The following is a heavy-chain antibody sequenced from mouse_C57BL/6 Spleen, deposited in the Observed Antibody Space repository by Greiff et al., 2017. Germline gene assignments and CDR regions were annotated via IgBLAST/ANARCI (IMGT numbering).Heavy chain of an antibody. CDR3: ARGGDRGPYYFDY. CDR2: INPSDSYT. V-gene: IGHV1-59*01. D-gene: IGHD3-3*01. CDR1: GYTFTSYW. J-gene: IGHJ2*01. Sequence: QVQLQQPGAELVRPGTSVKLSCKASGYTFTSYWMHWVKQRPGQGLEWIGVINPSDSYTNYNQKFKGKATLTVDTSSSTAYMQLSSLTSEDSAVYYCARGGDRGPYYFDYWGQGTTLTVSS.